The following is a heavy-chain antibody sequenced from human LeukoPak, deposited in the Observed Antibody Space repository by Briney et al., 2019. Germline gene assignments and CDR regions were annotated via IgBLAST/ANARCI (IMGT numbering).Heavy chain of an antibody. V-gene: IGHV3-7*01. CDR1: GFDLRSHW. D-gene: IGHD3-10*01. Sequence: GGSLRLSCAASGFDLRSHWMSWVRQAPGKGLEWVANINQDGSEKSYVGSVKGRFTISRDDARNSVYLQMSSLRVEDTAVYYCAREGKLVWYFDLWGRGTPVTVSS. CDR3: AREGKLVWYFDL. J-gene: IGHJ2*01. CDR2: INQDGSEK.